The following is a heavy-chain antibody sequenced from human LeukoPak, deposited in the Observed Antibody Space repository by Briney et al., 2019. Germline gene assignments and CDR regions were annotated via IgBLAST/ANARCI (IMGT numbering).Heavy chain of an antibody. D-gene: IGHD3-22*01. CDR1: GGSISGYY. V-gene: IGHV4-59*01. Sequence: ETLSLTCTVSGGSISGYYWSWIRQPPGKGLEWIGYISYSGGTNYNPSLKSRVTISLDTSKNQFSLKLTSVTAADTAFYFCARSYDTSGYFHAFDIWGRGTMVTVSS. J-gene: IGHJ3*02. CDR3: ARSYDTSGYFHAFDI. CDR2: ISYSGGT.